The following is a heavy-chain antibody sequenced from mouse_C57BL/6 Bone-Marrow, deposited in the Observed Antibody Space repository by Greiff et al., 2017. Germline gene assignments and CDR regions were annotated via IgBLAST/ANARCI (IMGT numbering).Heavy chain of an antibody. V-gene: IGHV14-4*01. Sequence: VQLQQSGAELVRPGASVKLSCTASGFNIKDDYMHWVKQRPEQGLEWIGWIDPENGDTEYASKFQGKAPITADTSSNTAYLQLSSLTSEDTAVYYCIRWLPPYAMDYWGQGTSVTVSS. CDR2: IDPENGDT. D-gene: IGHD2-3*01. CDR3: IRWLPPYAMDY. J-gene: IGHJ4*01. CDR1: GFNIKDDY.